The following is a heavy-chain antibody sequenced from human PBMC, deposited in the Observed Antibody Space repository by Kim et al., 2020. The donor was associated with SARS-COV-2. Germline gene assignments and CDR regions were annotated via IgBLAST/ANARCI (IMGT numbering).Heavy chain of an antibody. CDR3: AKEMGTYSAYNFWPVDY. V-gene: IGHV3-43*01. D-gene: IGHD5-12*01. Sequence: GGSLRLSCATSGFTFDDYTIHWVRQTPRRGLEWISLITWDSGVTYYADSVKGRFTISRDNSKNSLYLQMNSLRSEDTAFYYCAKEMGTYSAYNFWPVDYWGQGTLVTVSS. J-gene: IGHJ4*02. CDR2: ITWDSGVT. CDR1: GFTFDDYT.